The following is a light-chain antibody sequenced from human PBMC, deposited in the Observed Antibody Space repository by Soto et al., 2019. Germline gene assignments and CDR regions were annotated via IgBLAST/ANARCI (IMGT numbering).Light chain of an antibody. CDR1: NSDVGGYNY. V-gene: IGLV2-8*01. CDR2: EVD. CDR3: SSYVGSNNFPYV. Sequence: QSALTQPPSASGSPGQSVTISCTGTNSDVGGYNYVSWYQHHPGKAPKLIIYEVDERPSGVPDRFSGSKSGSTASLTVSGLQAEDEADYYCSSYVGSNNFPYVFGTGTKVTVL. J-gene: IGLJ1*01.